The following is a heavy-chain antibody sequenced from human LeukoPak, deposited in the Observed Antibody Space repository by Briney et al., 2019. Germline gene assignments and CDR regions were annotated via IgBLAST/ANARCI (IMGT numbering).Heavy chain of an antibody. CDR2: IYYSGST. CDR1: GGSISSYY. V-gene: IGHV4-59*01. D-gene: IGHD3-10*01. J-gene: IGHJ6*03. CDR3: ARGPPPHYYGSAYMDV. Sequence: SETLSLTCTVSGGSISSYYWSWIRQPPGKGLEWIGYIYYSGSTNYNPSLKSRVTISVDTSKNQFSLKLSSVTAADTAVYYCARGPPPHYYGSAYMDVWGRGTTVTVSS.